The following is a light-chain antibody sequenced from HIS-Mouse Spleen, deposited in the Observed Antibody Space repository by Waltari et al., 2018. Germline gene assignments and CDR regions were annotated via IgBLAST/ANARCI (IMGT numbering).Light chain of an antibody. CDR3: QSADSSGTYSVV. Sequence: SYELTQPPSVSVSPGQTARLPCSGDALPKPYAYWYQQKPGQAPVLVIYKDSERPSGIPERFSGSSSGTTVTLTISGVQAEDEADYYCQSADSSGTYSVVFGGGTKLTVL. V-gene: IGLV3-25*03. CDR1: ALPKPY. J-gene: IGLJ2*01. CDR2: KDS.